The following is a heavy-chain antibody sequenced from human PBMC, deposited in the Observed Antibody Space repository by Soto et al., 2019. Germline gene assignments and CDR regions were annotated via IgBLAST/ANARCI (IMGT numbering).Heavy chain of an antibody. CDR2: ISAYNGNT. J-gene: IGHJ5*02. Sequence: GASVKVSCKASGYTFTSYGISWVRQAPGQGLEWMGWISAYNGNTNYAQKLQGRVTMTTDTSISTAYMELSRLRSDDTAVYYCARGGTITIFGGFIKRNNWFDPWGQGTLVTVSS. CDR3: ARGGTITIFGGFIKRNNWFDP. CDR1: GYTFTSYG. D-gene: IGHD3-3*01. V-gene: IGHV1-18*01.